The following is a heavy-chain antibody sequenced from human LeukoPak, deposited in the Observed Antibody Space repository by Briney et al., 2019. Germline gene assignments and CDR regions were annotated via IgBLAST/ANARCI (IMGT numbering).Heavy chain of an antibody. CDR2: ISYDGSNK. CDR3: AKEGYSRGYYSYYYMDV. J-gene: IGHJ6*03. Sequence: GGSLRPSCAASGFTFSRYGMHWVRQAPGKGLEWVTAISYDGSNKYYADSVKGRFTISRDNSKNTLYVQMNSLRAEDTAVYYCAKEGYSRGYYSYYYMDVWGKGTTVTVSS. CDR1: GFTFSRYG. V-gene: IGHV3-30*04. D-gene: IGHD6-13*01.